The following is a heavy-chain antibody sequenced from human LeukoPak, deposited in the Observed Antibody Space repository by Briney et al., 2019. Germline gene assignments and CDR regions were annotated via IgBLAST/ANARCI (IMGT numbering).Heavy chain of an antibody. D-gene: IGHD6-13*01. J-gene: IGHJ6*02. CDR3: ARGCSSSWYGYYYGMDV. Sequence: GESLKISCKGSGYSFTSYWIGWVRQMPGKGLEWMGIIYPGDSDTRYSPSFQGQVTISADKSISTTYLQWSSLKASDTAMYYCARGCSSSWYGYYYGMDVWGQGTTVTVSS. CDR1: GYSFTSYW. CDR2: IYPGDSDT. V-gene: IGHV5-51*01.